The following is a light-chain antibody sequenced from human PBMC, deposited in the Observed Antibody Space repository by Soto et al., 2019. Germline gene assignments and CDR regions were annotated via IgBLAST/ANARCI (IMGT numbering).Light chain of an antibody. CDR2: ETT. J-gene: IGLJ1*01. Sequence: QSALTQPASVSGSPGQSITISCTGTRSDVGSYNLVSWYQQHPGNAPKLMIYETTKRPSGVSNRFSGSKSGNTASLTISGLEDEDEADYCWCSYAGRSTYVFGSGTKLTVL. CDR1: RSDVGSYNL. CDR3: CSYAGRSTYV. V-gene: IGLV2-23*01.